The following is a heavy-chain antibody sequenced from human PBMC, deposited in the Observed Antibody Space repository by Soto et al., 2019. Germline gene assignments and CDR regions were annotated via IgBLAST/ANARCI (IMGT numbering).Heavy chain of an antibody. CDR3: ARLGFDYDFLSGYYNVHHYYGIDV. J-gene: IGHJ6*02. Sequence: GESLKISCMGSGYKVSTLHNFTSYWIAWVRQMPGEGLEWMGIIYLGDSDTRYSPSFQGQVTISADKSINTVYLQWSSLKASDTATYYCARLGFDYDFLSGYYNVHHYYGIDVWGQGTTVTVSS. CDR1: GYKVSTLHNFTSYW. V-gene: IGHV5-51*01. CDR2: IYLGDSDT. D-gene: IGHD3-3*01.